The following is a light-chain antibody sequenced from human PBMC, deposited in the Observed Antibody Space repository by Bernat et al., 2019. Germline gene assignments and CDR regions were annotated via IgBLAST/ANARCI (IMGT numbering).Light chain of an antibody. Sequence: QAGLTQPPSVSKDLRQTATLTCTGNSNNVGNQGAAWLQQHQGHPPKPLSYRNNNRPSGISERLSASRSGNTASLTITGLQPEDEADYYCSAWDTGLSGWVFGGGTKLTVL. V-gene: IGLV10-54*01. CDR1: SNNVGNQG. CDR3: SAWDTGLSGWV. J-gene: IGLJ3*02. CDR2: RNN.